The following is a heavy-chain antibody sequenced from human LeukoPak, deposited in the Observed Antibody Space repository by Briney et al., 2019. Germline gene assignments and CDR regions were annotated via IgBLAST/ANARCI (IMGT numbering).Heavy chain of an antibody. Sequence: SVKVSCKGSGGTFSSYGISWGRKGPGQGLEWMGGIIPIFGTANYAQKFQGRVTITADKSTSTAYMELSSLRSEDTAVYYCARVRSAAGTAYYYYYMDVWGKGTTVTVSS. V-gene: IGHV1-69*06. CDR3: ARVRSAAGTAYYYYYMDV. CDR1: GGTFSSYG. CDR2: IIPIFGTA. D-gene: IGHD6-13*01. J-gene: IGHJ6*03.